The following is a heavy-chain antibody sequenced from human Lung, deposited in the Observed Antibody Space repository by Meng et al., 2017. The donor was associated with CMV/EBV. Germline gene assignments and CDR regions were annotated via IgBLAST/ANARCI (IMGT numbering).Heavy chain of an antibody. CDR3: ARTVGRELHFDY. J-gene: IGHJ4*02. CDR2: IDWDDDK. CDR1: GFSLSTSGMC. V-gene: IGHV2-70*20. Sequence: SXPXLVXPTHTLTLTCTFSGFSLSTSGMCVSWVRQPPGKALEWLALIDWDDDKYYSTSLKTRLTISKDTYKNQVVLTMTNMDPVDTATYYCARTVGRELHFDYWGKGXMVTVSS. D-gene: IGHD1-26*01.